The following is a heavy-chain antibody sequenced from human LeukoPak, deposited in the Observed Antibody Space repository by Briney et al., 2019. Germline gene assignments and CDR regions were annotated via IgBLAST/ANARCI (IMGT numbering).Heavy chain of an antibody. CDR3: AREGTESQPVAFDI. J-gene: IGHJ3*02. CDR2: VYYTGST. D-gene: IGHD1-1*01. V-gene: IGHV4-59*12. Sequence: SETLSLTCTVSGGSISSYYWSWVRQPPGKGVEWIGVVYYTGSTNYSPSLKRRVTISVDTSKNQFSLKLTSVTAADTAVYYCAREGTESQPVAFDIWGQGTMVTVSS. CDR1: GGSISSYY.